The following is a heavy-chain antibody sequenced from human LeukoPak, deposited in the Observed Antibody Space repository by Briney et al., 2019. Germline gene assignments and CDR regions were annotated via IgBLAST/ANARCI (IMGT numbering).Heavy chain of an antibody. Sequence: SGGSLRLSCAASGFTFSSYWMSWVRQAPGKGLEWVANIKQDGSEKYYVDSVKGRFTISRDNAKNSLYLQMNSLRAEDTAVYYCARGGIQVSGIDEFDYWGQGTLVTVSS. CDR3: ARGGIQVSGIDEFDY. CDR1: GFTFSSYW. J-gene: IGHJ4*02. D-gene: IGHD6-19*01. CDR2: IKQDGSEK. V-gene: IGHV3-7*04.